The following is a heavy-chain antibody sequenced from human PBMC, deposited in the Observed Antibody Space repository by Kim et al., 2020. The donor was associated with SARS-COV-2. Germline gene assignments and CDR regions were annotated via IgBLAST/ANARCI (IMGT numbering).Heavy chain of an antibody. V-gene: IGHV3-11*03. Sequence: SVKGRFTNSRDNAKNALYLQMNSLRAEDTAVYYCARISDYYDSSGYYPDYWGQGTLVTVSS. J-gene: IGHJ4*02. D-gene: IGHD3-22*01. CDR3: ARISDYYDSSGYYPDY.